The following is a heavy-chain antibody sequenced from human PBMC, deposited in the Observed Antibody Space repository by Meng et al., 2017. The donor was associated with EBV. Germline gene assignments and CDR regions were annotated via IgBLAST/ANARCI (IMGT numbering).Heavy chain of an antibody. CDR3: VRELVGGTFDY. V-gene: IGHV1-46*01. CDR1: GYTFTSYY. CDR2: IIPAGGNT. J-gene: IGHJ4*02. Sequence: QGPRGQSGAEVKKPGASVKVSCKASGYTFTSYYLHWVRQAPGQGLEWMGIIIPAGGNTNYAQKFRGRFTMTRDTSTSTVYMDLSILTSEDTAVYYCVRELVGGTFDYWGQGTLVTVSS. D-gene: IGHD1/OR15-1a*01.